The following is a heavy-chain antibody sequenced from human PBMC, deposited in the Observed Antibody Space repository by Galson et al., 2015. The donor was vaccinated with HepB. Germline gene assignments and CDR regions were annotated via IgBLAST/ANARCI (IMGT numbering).Heavy chain of an antibody. V-gene: IGHV3-23*01. CDR2: ISGSGGNT. J-gene: IGHJ4*02. Sequence: SLRLSCAASGFTFSSYAMSWVRQAPGKGLEWVSAISGSGGNTYYADSVKGRFTISRDNSKNSVYLQMNSLRAEDTAVYYCARELSWSGRDYWGQGTLVIVSS. D-gene: IGHD3-3*01. CDR1: GFTFSSYA. CDR3: ARELSWSGRDY.